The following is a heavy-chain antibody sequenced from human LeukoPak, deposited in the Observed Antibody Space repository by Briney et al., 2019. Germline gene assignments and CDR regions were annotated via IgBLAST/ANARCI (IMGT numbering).Heavy chain of an antibody. CDR2: ISSSSSYI. CDR3: ARGSHDGGLDY. J-gene: IGHJ4*02. V-gene: IGHV3-21*01. Sequence: PGGSLRLSCAASGFTFSSYSMNWVRQAPGKGLEWVSSISSSSSYIYYADSVKGRFTISRDNAKNSLYLQMNGLRAEDTAVYYCARGSHDGGLDYWGQGTLVTVSS. D-gene: IGHD3-3*01. CDR1: GFTFSSYS.